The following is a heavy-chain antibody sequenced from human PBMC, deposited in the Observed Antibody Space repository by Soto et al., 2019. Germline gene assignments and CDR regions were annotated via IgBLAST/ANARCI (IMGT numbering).Heavy chain of an antibody. D-gene: IGHD2-8*02. Sequence: PSETLSLTCTVSGGSISSSSYYWGWIRQPPGKGLEWIGTIYHSGNTYYNPSLKSRVTMSVDTSKNQFSLKLTSVTAADTAVYYCARDKITGLFDYWGQGTLVTVSS. CDR1: GGSISSSSYY. V-gene: IGHV4-39*02. CDR2: IYHSGNT. CDR3: ARDKITGLFDY. J-gene: IGHJ4*02.